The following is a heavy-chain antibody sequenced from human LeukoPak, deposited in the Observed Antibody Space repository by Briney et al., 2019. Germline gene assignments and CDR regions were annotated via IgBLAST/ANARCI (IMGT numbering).Heavy chain of an antibody. V-gene: IGHV3-7*03. Sequence: PGGSLRLSCAASGFTFSSYWMSWVRQAPGKGLEGVANIKEGGSEVYYVDSVKGRFSISRDNAKNPLYLQMNSLRADDTAVYYCAKGFQTYGELSLDGWGRGTLVTVSS. D-gene: IGHD4-17*01. CDR1: GFTFSSYW. CDR2: IKEGGSEV. CDR3: AKGFQTYGELSLDG. J-gene: IGHJ4*02.